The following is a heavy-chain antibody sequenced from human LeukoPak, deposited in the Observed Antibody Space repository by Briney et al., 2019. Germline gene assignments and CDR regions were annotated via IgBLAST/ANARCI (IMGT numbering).Heavy chain of an antibody. CDR1: GYSFTSYW. CDR3: ARSNQYYYDSSGYYTT. CDR2: IYPGDSDT. J-gene: IGHJ5*02. D-gene: IGHD3-22*01. V-gene: IGHV5-51*01. Sequence: GESLKISCKGSGYSFTSYWIGWVRQMPGKGLEWMGIIYPGDSDTRYSPSFQGQVTISADKSISTAYLQWSSLKASDTAMYYCARSNQYYYDSSGYYTTWGQGTLVTVSS.